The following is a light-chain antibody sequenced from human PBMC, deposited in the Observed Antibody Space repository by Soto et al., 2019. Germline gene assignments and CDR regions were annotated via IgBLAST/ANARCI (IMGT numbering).Light chain of an antibody. CDR1: SSDIGAYNY. J-gene: IGLJ3*02. V-gene: IGLV2-14*01. CDR3: GSYTTSTSRL. CDR2: EVS. Sequence: QSALTQPASVSGSPGQSITITCTGTSSDIGAYNYVSWYQHHPGKAPKLMIFEVSNRPSGVSNRFSGSKSGNTASLTISGLQAEDEADYYCGSYTTSTSRLFGGGTKLTVL.